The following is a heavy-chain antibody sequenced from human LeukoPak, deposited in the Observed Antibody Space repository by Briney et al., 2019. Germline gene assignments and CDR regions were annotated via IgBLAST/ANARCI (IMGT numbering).Heavy chain of an antibody. CDR2: INPNSGGT. J-gene: IGHJ4*02. CDR1: GYTFTGYY. CDR3: AREGYYDSSGYPDY. V-gene: IGHV1-2*06. D-gene: IGHD3-22*01. Sequence: ASVKVSCKASGYTFTGYYMHWVRQAPGQGLEWMGRINPNSGGTNYAQKFQGRVTMTRDTSISTAYVELSRLRSDDTAVYYCAREGYYDSSGYPDYWGQGTLVTVSS.